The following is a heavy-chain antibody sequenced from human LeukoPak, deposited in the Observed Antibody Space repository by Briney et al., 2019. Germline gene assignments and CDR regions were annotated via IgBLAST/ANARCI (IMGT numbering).Heavy chain of an antibody. CDR1: GFSLSSYE. J-gene: IGHJ6*02. CDR2: ISRSGSTI. Sequence: GRSLRLSCAVSGFSLSSYEMNCVRQAPRKGREWVSYISRSGSTIYYADSVKGRFTISRDNAKNSLYLQMNSLRAEDTAVYYRARDSCSSTSCSGGMDVWGQGTTVTVSS. CDR3: ARDSCSSTSCSGGMDV. V-gene: IGHV3-48*03. D-gene: IGHD2-2*01.